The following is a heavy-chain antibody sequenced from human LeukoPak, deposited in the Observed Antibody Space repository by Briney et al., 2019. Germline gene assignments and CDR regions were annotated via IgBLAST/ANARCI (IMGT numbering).Heavy chain of an antibody. CDR1: GGSISSYY. CDR3: ARGYSDGWYYFDY. CDR2: VYYSGST. D-gene: IGHD6-13*01. Sequence: SETLSLTCTVSGGSISSYYWSWIRQPPGKGLEWIGYVYYSGSTNCNPSLKSRVTISVDTSKNQFSLKLSSVTAADTAVYYCARGYSDGWYYFDYWGQGTLVTVSS. V-gene: IGHV4-59*08. J-gene: IGHJ4*02.